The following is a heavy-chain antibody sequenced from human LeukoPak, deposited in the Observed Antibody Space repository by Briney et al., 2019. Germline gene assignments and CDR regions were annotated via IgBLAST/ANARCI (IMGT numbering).Heavy chain of an antibody. CDR3: ARQKDDYVWRSYRYIDY. CDR2: IYPGDSDT. V-gene: IGHV5-51*01. CDR1: GYSFTSYW. Sequence: GESLKISCKGSGYSFTSYWIGWVRQMPGKGLEWMGIIYPGDSDTRYSPSFQGQVTISADKSISTAYLQWSSLKASDTAMYYCARQKDDYVWRSYRYIDYWGQGTLVTVSS. J-gene: IGHJ4*02. D-gene: IGHD3-16*02.